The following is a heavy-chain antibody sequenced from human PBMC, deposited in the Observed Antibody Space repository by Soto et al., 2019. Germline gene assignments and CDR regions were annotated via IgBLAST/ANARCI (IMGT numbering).Heavy chain of an antibody. CDR3: ANSGLAVAGTGY. J-gene: IGHJ4*02. V-gene: IGHV3-23*01. D-gene: IGHD6-19*01. CDR1: GFTFSSYA. CDR2: ISGSGGST. Sequence: EVQLLESGGGLVQPGGSLRLSCAASGFTFSSYAMSWFRQAPGQGLEWVSAISGSGGSTYYADSVKCRFTISRDNSNNTLYLQMTSLRAEHTAVYYCANSGLAVAGTGYWGQGTMVTVS.